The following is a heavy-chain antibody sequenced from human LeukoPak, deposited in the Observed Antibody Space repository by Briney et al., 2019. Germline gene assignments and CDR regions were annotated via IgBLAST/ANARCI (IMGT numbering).Heavy chain of an antibody. CDR1: GFTFSSYA. J-gene: IGHJ4*02. Sequence: GGSLRLSCAASGFTFSSYAMSWVRQAPGKGLEWVSAISGSGGSTYYADSVKGRFTISRDNSENTLYLQMNSLRAEDTAVYYCAKAPRIQLWRYYFDYWGQGTLVTVSS. D-gene: IGHD5-18*01. CDR3: AKAPRIQLWRYYFDY. V-gene: IGHV3-23*01. CDR2: ISGSGGST.